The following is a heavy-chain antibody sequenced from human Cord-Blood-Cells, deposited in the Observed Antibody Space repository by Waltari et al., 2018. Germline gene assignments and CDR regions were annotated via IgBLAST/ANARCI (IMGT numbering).Heavy chain of an antibody. CDR2: INHSGST. CDR1: GGSFSGYS. J-gene: IGHJ3*02. V-gene: IGHV4-34*01. Sequence: QVQLQQWGAGLLKPSATLYLTCAVNGGSFSGYSWTWIAQRPRKGREWIGEINHSGSTNYNPSLNSRVTISVDTSKNQFSLKLSSVTAADTAVYYCARTLYDSSGYYSDAFDIWGQGTMVTVSS. D-gene: IGHD3-22*01. CDR3: ARTLYDSSGYYSDAFDI.